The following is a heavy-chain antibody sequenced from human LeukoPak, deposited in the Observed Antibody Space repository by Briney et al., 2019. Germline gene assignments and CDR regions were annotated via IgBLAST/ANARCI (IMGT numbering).Heavy chain of an antibody. V-gene: IGHV4-31*03. J-gene: IGHJ4*02. CDR3: ARGQDAFKTGY. CDR1: GGSLTIGHYY. Sequence: PSQTLSLTCPVSGGSLTIGHYYWTWIRQHPGKGLEWIGYIHPSGITDYNPSLQSRVTMSLDTSQNQFSLKLTSVTAADTAIYYCARGQDAFKTGYWDQGTLVTVSS. CDR2: IHPSGIT. D-gene: IGHD5-24*01.